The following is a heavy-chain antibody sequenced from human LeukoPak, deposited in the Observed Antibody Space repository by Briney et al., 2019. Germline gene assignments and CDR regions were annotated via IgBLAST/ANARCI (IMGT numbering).Heavy chain of an antibody. CDR2: IYDSGST. V-gene: IGHV4-61*01. J-gene: IGHJ3*02. CDR1: GGSISSRSYS. D-gene: IGHD3-22*01. CDR3: ACLTTADAFDI. Sequence: SETLSLTCTVSGGSISSRSYSWSWIRQPPGKGLEWIGYIYDSGSTNYNPSLKSRVTISVDTSKNQFSLKLSSVTAADTAVYYCACLTTADAFDIWGQGTMVTVSS.